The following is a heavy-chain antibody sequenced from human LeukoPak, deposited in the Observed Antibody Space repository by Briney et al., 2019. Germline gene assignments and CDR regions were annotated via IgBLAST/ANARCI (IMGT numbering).Heavy chain of an antibody. V-gene: IGHV3-30*18. J-gene: IGHJ6*02. D-gene: IGHD1-26*01. CDR2: ISYDGSKK. CDR3: AKEWLWEGFYYGPNV. CDR1: GFRFSNYG. Sequence: GGSLRLSCAASGFRFSNYGMYWVRQAAGKGLEWLALISYDGSKKYYADSVEGRLTISRDNSKNTLFLQMSSLRPEDTALYYCAKEWLWEGFYYGPNVWGQGTTVTVSS.